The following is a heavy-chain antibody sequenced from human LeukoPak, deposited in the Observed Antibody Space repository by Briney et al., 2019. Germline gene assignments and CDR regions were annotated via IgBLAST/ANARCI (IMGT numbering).Heavy chain of an antibody. CDR2: IYYSGNT. J-gene: IGHJ4*02. V-gene: IGHV4-39*01. Sequence: PSETLSLTCTVSGVSISSSTSYWGWIRQPPGKGLEWIGSIYYSGNTYYNASLKSQVPISIDTSKNQFSLRLTSVTAADTAVYYCARQTGSGLFILPGGQGTLVTVSS. CDR1: GVSISSSTSY. D-gene: IGHD3/OR15-3a*01. CDR3: ARQTGSGLFILP.